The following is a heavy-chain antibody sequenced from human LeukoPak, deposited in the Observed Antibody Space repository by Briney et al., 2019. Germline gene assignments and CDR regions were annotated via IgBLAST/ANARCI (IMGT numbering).Heavy chain of an antibody. D-gene: IGHD6-13*01. V-gene: IGHV1-69*04. CDR3: ARVSKPEQLVRD. CDR2: IIPILGIA. J-gene: IGHJ4*02. CDR1: GGTFSSYA. Sequence: ASVKVSCKASGGTFSSYAISWVRQAPGQGLEWMGRIIPILGIANYAQKFQGRVTITADRSTSTAYMELSSLRSEDTAVYYCARVSKPEQLVRDWGQGALVSVCS.